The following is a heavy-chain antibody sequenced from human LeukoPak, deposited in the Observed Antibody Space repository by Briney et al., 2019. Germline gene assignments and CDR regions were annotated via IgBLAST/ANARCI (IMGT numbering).Heavy chain of an antibody. Sequence: SETLSLTCIVSGGSISSGDYYWSWIRQPPGKGLEWTGYIYYSGSTYYNPSLKSRVTISVDTSKNQSSLKLSSVTAADTAVYYCARALHTPGWPYSGSPVRLFDYWGQGTLVTVSS. CDR1: GGSISSGDYY. CDR2: IYYSGST. CDR3: ARALHTPGWPYSGSPVRLFDY. D-gene: IGHD1-26*01. J-gene: IGHJ4*02. V-gene: IGHV4-30-4*08.